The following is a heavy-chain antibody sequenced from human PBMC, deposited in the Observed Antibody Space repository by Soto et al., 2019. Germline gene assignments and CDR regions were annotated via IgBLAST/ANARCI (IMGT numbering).Heavy chain of an antibody. CDR3: ARERDSGDHFP. V-gene: IGHV3-74*01. CDR2: INSGGSFA. Sequence: EEQLVESGGGLVQPGGSLRLSCAASDFSFGNYWMHWVRQAPGKGLAWVSRINSGGSFASYADSVKGRFTISRDNAKNTLYLQMDSLRAEDTAIYYCARERDSGDHFPWGQRTLVTVSS. CDR1: DFSFGNYW. J-gene: IGHJ5*02. D-gene: IGHD4-17*01.